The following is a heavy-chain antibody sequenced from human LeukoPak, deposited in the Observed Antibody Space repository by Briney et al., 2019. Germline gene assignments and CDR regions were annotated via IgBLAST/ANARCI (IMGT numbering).Heavy chain of an antibody. J-gene: IGHJ4*02. Sequence: GASVKVSCKASGYTFTGYYMHWVRQAPGQGLEWMGRINPNSGGTNYAQKFLGRVTMTRDTSISTAYMELSRLRSDDTAVYYCARDPNHRSPYYYDSSGYPNWGQGTLVTVSS. CDR3: ARDPNHRSPYYYDSSGYPN. D-gene: IGHD3-22*01. CDR1: GYTFTGYY. V-gene: IGHV1-2*06. CDR2: INPNSGGT.